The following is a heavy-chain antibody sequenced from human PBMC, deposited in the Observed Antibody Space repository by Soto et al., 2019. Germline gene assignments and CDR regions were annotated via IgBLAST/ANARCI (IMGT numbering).Heavy chain of an antibody. V-gene: IGHV3-23*01. CDR1: GFIFENFG. CDR2: ISGSGFKK. Sequence: GGSLRLSCAASGFIFENFGMSWVRQAPGKGLEWISSISGSGFKKYYADSVKGRLTISRDNSKSTVYLELNNLSAEDTAVYHCAKNQGVELVPLATVDWFDPWGQGSVVTVSS. CDR3: AKNQGVELVPLATVDWFDP. J-gene: IGHJ5*02. D-gene: IGHD1-26*01.